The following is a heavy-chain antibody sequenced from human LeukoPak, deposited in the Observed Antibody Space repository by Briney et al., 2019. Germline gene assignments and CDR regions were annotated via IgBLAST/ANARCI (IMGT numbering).Heavy chain of an antibody. CDR3: SGSPHPVRFDY. CDR1: GFTYW. CDR2: ISNDGSST. J-gene: IGHJ4*02. D-gene: IGHD3-10*01. Sequence: GGSLRLSCAGSGFTYWMHWVRQAPGQGLVWVSRISNDGSSTSYAESVKGRFTISRDNAKNTLYLQMNSLRAEDTALYYCSGSPHPVRFDYWGQGTLVTVSS. V-gene: IGHV3-74*01.